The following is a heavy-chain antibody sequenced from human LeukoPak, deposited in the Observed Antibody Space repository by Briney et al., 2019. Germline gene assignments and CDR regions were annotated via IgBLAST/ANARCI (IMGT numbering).Heavy chain of an antibody. D-gene: IGHD3-22*01. CDR1: GYTLTELS. Sequence: GASVKVSCKVSGYTLTELSMHWVRQAPGKGLEWMGGFDPEDGETIYAQKFQGRVTMTEDTSTDTAYMELSSLRSEDTAVYYCATLLGDYYDSSGYYIDYWGQGTLVTVSS. CDR3: ATLLGDYYDSSGYYIDY. J-gene: IGHJ4*02. CDR2: FDPEDGET. V-gene: IGHV1-24*01.